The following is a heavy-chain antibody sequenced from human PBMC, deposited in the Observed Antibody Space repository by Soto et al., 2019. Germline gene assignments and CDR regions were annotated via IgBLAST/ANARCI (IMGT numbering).Heavy chain of an antibody. J-gene: IGHJ4*01. V-gene: IGHV4-61*01. Sequence: SETLSLTCTVSGASVSSATYYWSWIRQPPGKGLEWIGYIHYSGTTNSNPSLKSRVAISLDTSKDQFSLNLSSVTAADTAQYYCARVWAYFGSDWYLDYWGQGTLVTVSS. CDR3: ARVWAYFGSDWYLDY. CDR2: IHYSGTT. CDR1: GASVSSATYY. D-gene: IGHD6-19*01.